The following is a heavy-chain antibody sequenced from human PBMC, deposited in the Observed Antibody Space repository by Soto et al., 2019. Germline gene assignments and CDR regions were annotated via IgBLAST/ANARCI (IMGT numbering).Heavy chain of an antibody. Sequence: QVQLQESGPGLVKPSQTLSLTCIVSGGSISSGGYYWSWIRQHLGKGLEWIGYIYYSGNDYYTQYIKRRAPISVDKSKNQLSLTLSSVTPTDTAVYYCASYHGAYTGYVDYWGQGTLVTVSS. CDR2: IYYSGND. D-gene: IGHD2-21*01. J-gene: IGHJ4*02. CDR1: GGSISSGGYY. V-gene: IGHV4-31*03. CDR3: ASYHGAYTGYVDY.